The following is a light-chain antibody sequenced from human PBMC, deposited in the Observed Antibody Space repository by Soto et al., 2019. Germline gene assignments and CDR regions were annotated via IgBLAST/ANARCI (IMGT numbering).Light chain of an antibody. CDR1: QSVSSY. Sequence: EIVLTQSPATLSLSPGERATLSCRASQSVSSYLAWYQQKPGQAPRLLIYDASNRATGIPARFRGSGSGTDFTITISSLEPEDFAVYYCQQRNNWQSFGQGTILEIK. V-gene: IGKV3-11*01. CDR3: QQRNNWQS. CDR2: DAS. J-gene: IGKJ2*03.